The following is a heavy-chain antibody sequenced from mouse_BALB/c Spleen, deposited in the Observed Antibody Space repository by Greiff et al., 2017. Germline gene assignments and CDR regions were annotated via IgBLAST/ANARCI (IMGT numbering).Heavy chain of an antibody. V-gene: IGHV5-17*02. J-gene: IGHJ4*01. Sequence: EVQGVESGGGLVQPGGSRKLSCAASGFTFSSFGMHWVRQAPEKGLEWVAYISSGSSTIYYADTVKGRFTISRDNPKNTLFLQMTSLRSEDTAMYYCARRTFGNYDAMDYWGQGTSVTVSS. CDR2: ISSGSSTI. D-gene: IGHD2-1*01. CDR1: GFTFSSFG. CDR3: ARRTFGNYDAMDY.